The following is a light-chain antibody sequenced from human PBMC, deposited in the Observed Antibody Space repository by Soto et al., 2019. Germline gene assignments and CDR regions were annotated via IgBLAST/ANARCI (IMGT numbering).Light chain of an antibody. CDR2: DAS. Sequence: DIQMTQSPSTLSTSVGDRVIITCRASQSISNWLAWYQQKPGKAPNLLIYDASSLESGVPSRFSGSGSGTEFTLTISSLQPDDFATYYCQQYNGYPYTFGQGTKLEIK. V-gene: IGKV1-5*01. J-gene: IGKJ2*01. CDR1: QSISNW. CDR3: QQYNGYPYT.